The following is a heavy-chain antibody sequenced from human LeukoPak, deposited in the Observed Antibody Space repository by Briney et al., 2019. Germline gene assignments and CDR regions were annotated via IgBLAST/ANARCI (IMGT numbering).Heavy chain of an antibody. J-gene: IGHJ4*02. Sequence: GGSLRLSCATSGFTFTSYRMHWVRQVAGKGLVWLARVDHGGSGTNYADSVKGRFTISRDNAKSTVYLQMNSLRVEDTAVYYCITDLGWGQGTLVTVSS. CDR2: VDHGGSGT. V-gene: IGHV3-74*01. D-gene: IGHD1-14*01. CDR3: ITDLG. CDR1: GFTFTSYR.